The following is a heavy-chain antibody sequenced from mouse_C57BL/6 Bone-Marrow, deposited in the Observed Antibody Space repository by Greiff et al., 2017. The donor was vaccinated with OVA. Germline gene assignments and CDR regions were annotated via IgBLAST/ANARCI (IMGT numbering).Heavy chain of an antibody. CDR2: IWGVGST. V-gene: IGHV2-6*01. CDR1: GFSLTSYG. J-gene: IGHJ4*01. D-gene: IGHD1-1*01. CDR3: ASDSTTGMDY. Sequence: VKLIESGPGLVAPSQSLSITCTVSGFSLTSYGVDWVRQSPGKGLEWLGVIWGVGSTNYNSALKSRLSISKDNSKSQVFLKMNSLQTDDTAMYYCASDSTTGMDYWGQGTSVTVSS.